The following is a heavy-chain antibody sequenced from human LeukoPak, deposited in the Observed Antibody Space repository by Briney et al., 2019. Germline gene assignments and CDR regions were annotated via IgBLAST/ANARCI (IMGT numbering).Heavy chain of an antibody. CDR3: ARVGIPSYYYYMDV. Sequence: ASVKVSCKASGGTFISYAISWVGQAPGQGGEWMGGIIPIFATSNHAQKFQPRVTITAHESTSPAYMELSSLRSEDTAVYYCARVGIPSYYYYMDVWGKGTTVTVSS. CDR1: GGTFISYA. J-gene: IGHJ6*03. D-gene: IGHD1-14*01. CDR2: IIPIFATS. V-gene: IGHV1-69*13.